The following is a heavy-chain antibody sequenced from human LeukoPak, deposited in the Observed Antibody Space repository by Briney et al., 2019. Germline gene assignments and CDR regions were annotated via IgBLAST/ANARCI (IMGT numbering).Heavy chain of an antibody. CDR2: INHSGST. CDR1: GGSLSGYY. Sequence: PSETLSLTCAVYGGSLSGYYWSWIRQPPGKGLEWIGEINHSGSTNYNPSLKSRVTISVDTSKNQFSLKLSSVTAADTAVYYCARGLLWFGELRATGFDPWGQGTLVTVSS. J-gene: IGHJ5*02. V-gene: IGHV4-34*01. CDR3: ARGLLWFGELRATGFDP. D-gene: IGHD3-10*01.